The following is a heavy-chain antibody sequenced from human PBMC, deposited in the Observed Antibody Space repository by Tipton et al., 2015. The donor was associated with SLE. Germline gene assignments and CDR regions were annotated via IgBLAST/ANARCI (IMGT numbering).Heavy chain of an antibody. CDR3: AGDIAAACIDY. D-gene: IGHD6-13*01. J-gene: IGHJ4*02. V-gene: IGHV4-61*02. CDR2: IYTSGST. Sequence: TLSLTCTVSGGSISSGSYYWSWIRQPAGKGLEWIGRIYTSGSTNYNPSLKSRVTISVDTSKNQFSLKLSSVTAADTAVYYCAGDIAAACIDYWGQGTLVTVSS. CDR1: GGSISSGSYY.